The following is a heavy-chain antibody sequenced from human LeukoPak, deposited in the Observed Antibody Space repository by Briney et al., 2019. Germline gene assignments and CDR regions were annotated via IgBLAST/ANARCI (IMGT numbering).Heavy chain of an antibody. CDR1: GGSISGNH. J-gene: IGHJ3*02. CDR3: ARRNDFGI. Sequence: SETLSLTCTVSGGSISGNHWNWIRQPPGKGLEWIGYIYYSGNTNYNPSLKSRVTISVDTSKNQFSLKLNSVTAADTAVYYCARRNDFGIWGQGTMVTVSS. V-gene: IGHV4-59*08. CDR2: IYYSGNT.